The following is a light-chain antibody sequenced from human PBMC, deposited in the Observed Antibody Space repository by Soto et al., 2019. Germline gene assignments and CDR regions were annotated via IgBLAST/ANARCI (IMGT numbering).Light chain of an antibody. V-gene: IGKV3-11*01. J-gene: IGKJ2*01. CDR1: QSVGTY. CDR2: DAS. Sequence: EIVLTQSPATLALSPGERATLSCSASQSVGTYLAWYQHNPGQAPRLLIYDASNRATGIPARFSGSGSGTDFTLTISSPEPEDFAVYYCQQRYNWPKTFGQGTKLEIK. CDR3: QQRYNWPKT.